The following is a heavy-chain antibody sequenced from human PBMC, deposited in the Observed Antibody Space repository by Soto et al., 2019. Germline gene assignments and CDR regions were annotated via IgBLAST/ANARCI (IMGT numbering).Heavy chain of an antibody. J-gene: IGHJ6*02. CDR3: ARVSGSYYYGMDV. D-gene: IGHD1-26*01. CDR1: GGSISSSNW. CDR2: IYHSGST. V-gene: IGHV4-4*02. Sequence: QVQLQESGPGLVKPSGTLSLTCAVSGGSISSSNWWSWVRQPPGKGLEWIGEIYHSGSTNYNPSLTSRVTLSVDKSKSQFSLKLSSVTAADTAVYYCARVSGSYYYGMDVWGQGTTVTVSS.